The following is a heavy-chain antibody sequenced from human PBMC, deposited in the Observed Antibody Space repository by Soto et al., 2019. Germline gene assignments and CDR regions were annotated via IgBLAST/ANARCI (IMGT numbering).Heavy chain of an antibody. D-gene: IGHD3-3*01. J-gene: IGHJ3*02. CDR1: GYPVTAYY. V-gene: IGHV1-2*02. Sequence: QLHLVQSGAVVKKPGASVTVSCSASGYPVTAYYMHWVRQAPGRGLEWMGGINPATGAAKYTQSYQGRVPMSRDPSMSTVFMELSGATSGDTAVFYWARGGGVGVAGSAAFDMWGQGTLVTVSS. CDR2: INPATGAA. CDR3: ARGGGVGVAGSAAFDM.